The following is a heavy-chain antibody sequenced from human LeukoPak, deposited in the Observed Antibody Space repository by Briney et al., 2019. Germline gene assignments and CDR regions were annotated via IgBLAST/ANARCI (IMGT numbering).Heavy chain of an antibody. CDR2: INAGNGNT. CDR3: ARDMAEIVVAI. D-gene: IGHD3-22*01. J-gene: IGHJ3*02. CDR1: GYTFTSYA. Sequence: ASVKVSCKASGYTFTSYAMHWVRQAPGQRLEWMGWINAGNGNTKCSQKFQGRVTITRDTSASTAYMELSSLRSEDTAVYYCARDMAEIVVAIWGQGTMVTVSS. V-gene: IGHV1-3*01.